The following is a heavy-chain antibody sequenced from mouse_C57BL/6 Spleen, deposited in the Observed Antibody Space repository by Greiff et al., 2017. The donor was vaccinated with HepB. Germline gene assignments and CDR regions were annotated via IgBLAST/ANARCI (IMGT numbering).Heavy chain of an antibody. CDR2: IDPENGDT. J-gene: IGHJ3*01. D-gene: IGHD1-1*02. CDR1: GFNIKDDN. Sequence: VQLQQSGAELVRPGASVKLSCTASGFNIKDDNMHWVKQRPEQGLEWIGWIDPENGDTEYASKFQGKATITADTSSNTAYLQLSSLTSEDTAVYYCTYYGAWFAYWGQGTLVTVSA. CDR3: TYYGAWFAY. V-gene: IGHV14-4*01.